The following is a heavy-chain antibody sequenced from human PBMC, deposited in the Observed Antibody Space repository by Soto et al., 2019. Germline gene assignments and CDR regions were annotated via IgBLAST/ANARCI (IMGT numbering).Heavy chain of an antibody. CDR1: GFTFTTYW. Sequence: GGSLRLSCVASGFTFTTYWMSWVRHAPGKGLQWVANIRQDGGAQYYVDSVKGRFTISRDNAKNSVYLQMDSLRVEDTVVYYCVRGGHGSGSYLGSSWGQGILVTVSS. J-gene: IGHJ5*02. D-gene: IGHD3-10*01. CDR3: VRGGHGSGSYLGSS. V-gene: IGHV3-7*03. CDR2: IRQDGGAQ.